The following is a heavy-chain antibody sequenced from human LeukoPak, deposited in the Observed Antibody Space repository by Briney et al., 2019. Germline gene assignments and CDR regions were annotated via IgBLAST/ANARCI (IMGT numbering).Heavy chain of an antibody. D-gene: IGHD3-10*01. CDR2: IHTSGST. Sequence: PSETLSLTCTVSGGSISSYYWSWIRQPAGKGLEWIGRIHTSGSTNYNPSLKSRVTMSVDTSKNQFSLKLSSVTAADTAVYYCARDSRTHSGSYYGYYYYGMDVWGQGTTVTVSS. CDR1: GGSISSYY. J-gene: IGHJ6*02. CDR3: ARDSRTHSGSYYGYYYYGMDV. V-gene: IGHV4-4*07.